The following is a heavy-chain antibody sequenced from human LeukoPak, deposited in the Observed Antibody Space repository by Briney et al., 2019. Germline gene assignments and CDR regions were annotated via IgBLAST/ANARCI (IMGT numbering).Heavy chain of an antibody. V-gene: IGHV1-18*01. CDR2: ISAHNGNT. Sequence: ASVKVSCKASGYTFTTHGIAWVRQAPGQGLEWMGWISAHNGNTNYAQSLQGRVTMTTDTSTNTAYMELRSLRSDDTAACYCARDGYFDLWGRGTLVTVSS. J-gene: IGHJ2*01. CDR3: ARDGYFDL. CDR1: GYTFTTHG.